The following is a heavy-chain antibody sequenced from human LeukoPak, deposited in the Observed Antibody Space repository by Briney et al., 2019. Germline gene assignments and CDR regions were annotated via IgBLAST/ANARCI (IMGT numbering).Heavy chain of an antibody. CDR2: ISSNSSYI. D-gene: IGHD3/OR15-3a*01. CDR1: VFTFSIYS. Sequence: PGGTLRLSYAASVFTFSIYSMNWVRQAPGKGREGVSSISSNSSYIYYADALKGRFTIYRDNHKNSLYLKMNSLRAEDTAVYYCAGDMDYPVEYYYYYMDVWGKGTTVTVSS. V-gene: IGHV3-21*01. J-gene: IGHJ6*03. CDR3: AGDMDYPVEYYYYYMDV.